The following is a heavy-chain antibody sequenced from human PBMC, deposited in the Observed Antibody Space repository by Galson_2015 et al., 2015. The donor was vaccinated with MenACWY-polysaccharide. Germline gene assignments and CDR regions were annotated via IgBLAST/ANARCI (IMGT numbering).Heavy chain of an antibody. J-gene: IGHJ5*02. D-gene: IGHD2-2*01. CDR1: GFTFSSYG. V-gene: IGHV3-33*01. CDR3: ARGFTTEYCTSTSCYQYWLDP. CDR2: IWYDESNK. Sequence: SLRLSCAASGFTFSSYGMHWVRQAPGKGLEWVAVIWYDESNKYYADSVKGRFTISRDNSMDTLYLQMYSLRAEDTAVYYCARGFTTEYCTSTSCYQYWLDPWGQGTLVTVSS.